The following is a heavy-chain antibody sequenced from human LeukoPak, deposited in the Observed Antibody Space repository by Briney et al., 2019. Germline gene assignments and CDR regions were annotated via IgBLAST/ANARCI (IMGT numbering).Heavy chain of an antibody. Sequence: XXDDYXMHWVRXAPGKGLEWVSGISWNSGSIDYADSVKGRFTISRDNAKNSLYLQMNSLRAEDTALYYCAKDPYYYDSSGYLDYWGQGTLVTVSS. CDR3: AKDPYYYDSSGYLDY. D-gene: IGHD3-22*01. CDR1: XXDDYX. J-gene: IGHJ4*02. CDR2: ISWNSGSI. V-gene: IGHV3-9*01.